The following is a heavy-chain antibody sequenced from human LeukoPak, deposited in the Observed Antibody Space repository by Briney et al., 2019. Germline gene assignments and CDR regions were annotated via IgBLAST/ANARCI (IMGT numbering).Heavy chain of an antibody. J-gene: IGHJ4*02. CDR2: INPSDGGT. D-gene: IGHD1-7*01. Sequence: ASVKVSCKTSGYTFVSYYLHWVRQAPGQGLEWMGIINPSDGGTSYAQKLQGRVTLTRDTSTSTVYMELSSLRYEDTAVYYCARPGTGDYWGQGTLVTVSP. CDR3: ARPGTGDY. CDR1: GYTFVSYY. V-gene: IGHV1-46*01.